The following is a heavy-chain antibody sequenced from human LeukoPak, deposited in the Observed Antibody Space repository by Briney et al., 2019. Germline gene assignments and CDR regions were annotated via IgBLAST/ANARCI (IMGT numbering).Heavy chain of an antibody. V-gene: IGHV3-23*01. CDR1: GFTFSSYA. J-gene: IGHJ4*02. Sequence: GGSLRLSCAASGFTFSSYAMSWVRQAPGKGLEWVSTISGSGGSTYYADSVKGRFTISRDNSKNTLYLQMNSLRAEDTAVYYCAKDPRDDSSGYYYFGYFDYWGRGTLVTVSS. CDR3: AKDPRDDSSGYYYFGYFDY. CDR2: ISGSGGST. D-gene: IGHD3-22*01.